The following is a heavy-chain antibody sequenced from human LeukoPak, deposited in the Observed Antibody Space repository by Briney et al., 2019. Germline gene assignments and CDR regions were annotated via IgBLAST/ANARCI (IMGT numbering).Heavy chain of an antibody. CDR3: AKDQRYWAV. CDR1: GFTFSNYA. CDR2: VSTSGVDT. J-gene: IGHJ6*02. D-gene: IGHD2-15*01. V-gene: IGHV3-23*01. Sequence: PGGSLRLSCAVSGFTFSNYAMSWVRQAPGKGLEWVSGVSTSGVDTYYADSVKGRFAISRDNSKSTLYLQMNSLRAEDTAVYYCAKDQRYWAVWGQGTTVTVSS.